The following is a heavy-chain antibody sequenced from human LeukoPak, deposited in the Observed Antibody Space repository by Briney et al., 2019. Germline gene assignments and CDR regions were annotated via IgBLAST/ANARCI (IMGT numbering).Heavy chain of an antibody. D-gene: IGHD3-3*01. V-gene: IGHV3-74*01. Sequence: GGSLRLSCAASGFTFSDYWIQWVRQAPGEGLVWVSRIDADGETTHYADSVKGRFSISRDNDRNTVYLQMSSLRAEDTAVYYCTRSRWGGYGNDWGQGTRVIVSS. CDR1: GFTFSDYW. J-gene: IGHJ4*02. CDR2: IDADGETT. CDR3: TRSRWGGYGND.